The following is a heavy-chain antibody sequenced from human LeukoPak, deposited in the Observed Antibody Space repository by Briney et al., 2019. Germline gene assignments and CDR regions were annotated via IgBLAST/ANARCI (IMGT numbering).Heavy chain of an antibody. CDR3: AAYDSSGYSFDY. CDR1: GFTFSSYW. CDR2: INSDGSST. D-gene: IGHD3-22*01. J-gene: IGHJ4*02. Sequence: PGGSLRLSCAASGFTFSSYWMHWVRQAPGKGLGWVSRINSDGSSTTYADSVKGRFTMSRDNAKNTLYPQMNSLRAEDTAVYYCAAYDSSGYSFDYWGQGILVTVSS. V-gene: IGHV3-74*01.